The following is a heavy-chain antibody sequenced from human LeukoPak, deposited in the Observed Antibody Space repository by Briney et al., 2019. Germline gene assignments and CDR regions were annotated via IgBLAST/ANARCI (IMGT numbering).Heavy chain of an antibody. J-gene: IGHJ6*02. CDR2: IDSSSSTI. CDR3: ARGGARSSSYYYYGMDV. CDR1: GFYFSTYS. D-gene: IGHD6-13*01. V-gene: IGHV3-48*01. Sequence: GGSLRLSCAASGFYFSTYSMHWVRRAPGRGLEWLSYIDSSSSTIYYADSVKGRFTISRDNAKNSLYLQMNSLRAEDTAVFYCARGGARSSSYYYYGMDVWGLGTTVTVSS.